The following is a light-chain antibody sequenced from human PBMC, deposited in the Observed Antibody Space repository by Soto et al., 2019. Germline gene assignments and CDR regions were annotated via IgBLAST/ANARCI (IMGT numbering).Light chain of an antibody. V-gene: IGLV2-23*01. CDR3: CSYAGSSTLV. J-gene: IGLJ3*02. CDR2: EGS. CDR1: SSDVGSYNL. Sequence: QSALTQPASVSGSPGQSITISCTGTSSDVGSYNLVSWYQQHPGEAPKLMIYEGSKRPSGVSNRFSGSKSGNTASLTISGLQAGDEADYYCCSYAGSSTLVFGGGTKLTVL.